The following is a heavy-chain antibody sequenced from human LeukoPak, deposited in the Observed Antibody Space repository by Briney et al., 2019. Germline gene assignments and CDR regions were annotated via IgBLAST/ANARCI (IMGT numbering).Heavy chain of an antibody. CDR1: GYSFTSYW. CDR2: IYPGDSDT. V-gene: IGHV5-51*01. J-gene: IGHJ3*02. CDR3: ARRGFGSSGPNDDFDI. Sequence: HGESLKISCKSSGYSFTSYWIGWVRQMPGKGLEWMGIIYPGDSDTRYSPSFQGQVTISADKSISTAYLQWSSLKASDTAMYYCARRGFGSSGPNDDFDIWGQGTMVTVSS. D-gene: IGHD3-22*01.